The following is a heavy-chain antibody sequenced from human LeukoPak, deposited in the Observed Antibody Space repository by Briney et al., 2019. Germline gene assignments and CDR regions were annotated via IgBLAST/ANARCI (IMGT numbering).Heavy chain of an antibody. J-gene: IGHJ4*02. CDR2: INHSGST. CDR3: AGNERDGYRGYHFDY. Sequence: SETLSLTCAVYGGSFSGYYWSWIRQPPGKGLEWIGEINHSGSTNYNPSLKSRVTISVDTSKNQFSLKLSSVTAADTAVYYCAGNERDGYRGYHFDYWGQGTLVTVSS. D-gene: IGHD5-24*01. V-gene: IGHV4-34*01. CDR1: GGSFSGYY.